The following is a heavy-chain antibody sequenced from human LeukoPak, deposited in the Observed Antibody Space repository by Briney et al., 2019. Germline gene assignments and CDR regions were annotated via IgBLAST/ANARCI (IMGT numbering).Heavy chain of an antibody. CDR1: GFTLSNYD. J-gene: IGHJ4*02. V-gene: IGHV3-23*01. CDR2: IGSGGYT. Sequence: GGSLRLSCIASGFTLSNYDMTWVRQTPGKGLEYVSSIGSGGYTFYAGSVKGRFYISRDISQNTVYLQMNSLRAEDTAMYFCAKKLPGASYYFDFWGQGTLVTVSS. D-gene: IGHD7-27*01. CDR3: AKKLPGASYYFDF.